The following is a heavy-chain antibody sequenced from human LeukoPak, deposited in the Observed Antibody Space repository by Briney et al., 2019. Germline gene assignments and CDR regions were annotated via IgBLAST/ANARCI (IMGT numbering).Heavy chain of an antibody. CDR2: ISGTGGTT. Sequence: GGSLRLSCAASGFTFSNYGMSWVRQAPGKGLEWVSTISGTGGTTYYADSVKGRFTISRDNSKNTLYVQMNSLRAEDTAVYYCAKRSSGYGIYFDYWGQGTLVTASS. CDR3: AKRSSGYGIYFDY. V-gene: IGHV3-23*01. D-gene: IGHD3-22*01. CDR1: GFTFSNYG. J-gene: IGHJ4*02.